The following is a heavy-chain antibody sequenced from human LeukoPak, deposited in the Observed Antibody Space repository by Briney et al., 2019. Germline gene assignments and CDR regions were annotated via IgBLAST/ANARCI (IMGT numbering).Heavy chain of an antibody. J-gene: IGHJ4*02. D-gene: IGHD2-15*01. V-gene: IGHV1-2*02. Sequence: ASVKVSCKASGYTFTGYYMHWVRQAPGQGLEWMGWINHNSGGTNYAQKFQGRVTMTRDTSISTAYMELSRLRSDDTAVYYCARGAGYCSGGSCYLLFWGQGTLVTVSS. CDR3: ARGAGYCSGGSCYLLF. CDR2: INHNSGGT. CDR1: GYTFTGYY.